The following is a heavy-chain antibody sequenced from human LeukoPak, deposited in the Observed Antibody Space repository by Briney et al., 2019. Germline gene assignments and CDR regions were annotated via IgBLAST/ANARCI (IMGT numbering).Heavy chain of an antibody. V-gene: IGHV4-39*01. CDR1: GGSISSSSHY. CDR3: ARINYYYDSSGPRGAFDI. D-gene: IGHD3-22*01. CDR2: IYYSGNT. J-gene: IGHJ3*02. Sequence: PSETLSLTCTVSGGSISSSSHYWGWIRQPPGKGLGWIGSIYYSGNTYYNPSLKSRVSISVDTSKNQFSLKLSSVTAADTAVYYCARINYYYDSSGPRGAFDIWGQGTMVTVSS.